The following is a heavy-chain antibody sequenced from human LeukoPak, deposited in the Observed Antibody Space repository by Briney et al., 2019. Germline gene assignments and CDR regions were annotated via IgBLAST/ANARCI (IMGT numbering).Heavy chain of an antibody. CDR1: GFTFSSYA. CDR3: AKDLYSSSWYDAFDI. CDR2: ISGSGGST. Sequence: GGSLRLSCAASGFTFSSYAMSWVRQAPGKGLEWASAISGSGGSTYYADSVKGRFTISRDNSKNTLYLQMNSLRAEDTAVYYCAKDLYSSSWYDAFDIWGQGTMVTVSS. J-gene: IGHJ3*02. D-gene: IGHD6-13*01. V-gene: IGHV3-23*01.